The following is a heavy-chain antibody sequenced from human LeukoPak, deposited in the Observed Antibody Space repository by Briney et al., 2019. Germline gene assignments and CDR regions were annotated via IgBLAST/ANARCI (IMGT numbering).Heavy chain of an antibody. V-gene: IGHV1-69*05. CDR2: IIPIFGTA. CDR1: GGTFSSYA. D-gene: IGHD2-21*01. J-gene: IGHJ1*01. Sequence: SVKVSCKASGGTFSSYAISWVRQAPGQGLEWMGGIIPIFGTANYAQKFQGRVTITTDESTSTAYMELSSLRSEDTAVYYCARWRVIGMPLQGRGYFQHWGQGTLVTVSS. CDR3: ARWRVIGMPLQGRGYFQH.